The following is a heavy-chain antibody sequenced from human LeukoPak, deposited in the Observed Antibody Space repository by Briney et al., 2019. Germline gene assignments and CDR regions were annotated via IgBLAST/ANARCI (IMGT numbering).Heavy chain of an antibody. CDR2: ISYDGSNK. CDR1: GFTFSSYA. J-gene: IGHJ4*02. CDR3: ARDRTTVVLLDY. D-gene: IGHD4-23*01. V-gene: IGHV3-30-3*01. Sequence: PGRSLRLSCAASGFTFSSYAMHWVRQAPGKGLEWVAVISYDGSNKYYADSVKGRFTISRDNSKNTLYLQMNSLRAEDTAVYYCARDRTTVVLLDYWGQGTLVTVSS.